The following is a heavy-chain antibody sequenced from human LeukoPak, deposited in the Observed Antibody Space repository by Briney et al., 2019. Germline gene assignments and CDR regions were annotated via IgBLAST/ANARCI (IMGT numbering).Heavy chain of an antibody. D-gene: IGHD6-19*01. CDR3: AREIAVAGTNYYYGMDV. Sequence: ASVKVSCKASGYTFTNYGISWVRQAPGQGLEWMGWINPNSGGTNYAQKFQGWVTMTRDTSISTAYMELSRLRSDDTAVYYCAREIAVAGTNYYYGMDVWGQGTTVTVSS. CDR1: GYTFTNYG. CDR2: INPNSGGT. V-gene: IGHV1-2*04. J-gene: IGHJ6*02.